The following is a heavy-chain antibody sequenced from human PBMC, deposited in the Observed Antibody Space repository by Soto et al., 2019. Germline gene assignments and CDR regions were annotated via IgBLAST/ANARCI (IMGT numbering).Heavy chain of an antibody. V-gene: IGHV1-69*02. CDR2: IIPILGIA. CDR3: AAGYSPFDY. J-gene: IGHJ4*02. D-gene: IGHD5-18*01. Sequence: QVQLVQSGAEVKKPGSSVKVSCQASGGTFSSYTISWVRQAPGQGLEWMGRIIPILGIANYAQKFQGRVTITANKSTSTAYMELSSLRSEDTAVYYCAAGYSPFDYWGQGTLVTVSS. CDR1: GGTFSSYT.